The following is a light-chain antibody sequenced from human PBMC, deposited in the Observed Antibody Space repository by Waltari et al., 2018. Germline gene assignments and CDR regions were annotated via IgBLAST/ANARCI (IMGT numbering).Light chain of an antibody. CDR2: GAS. V-gene: IGKV3-20*01. J-gene: IGKJ3*01. CDR3: QQYGTSQFT. CDR1: QSVRSNY. Sequence: ETALTQSPGTLSLSPGESATLPCRASQSVRSNYLAWYQQKPGQAPRLLIYGASSRATGIPDRFSGSGSGTDFTLTISRLEPEDFAVYYCQQYGTSQFTFGPGTKVDIK.